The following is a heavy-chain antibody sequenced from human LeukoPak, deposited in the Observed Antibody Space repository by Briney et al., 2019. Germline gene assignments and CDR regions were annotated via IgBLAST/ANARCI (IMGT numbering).Heavy chain of an antibody. V-gene: IGHV4-59*12. J-gene: IGHJ4*02. D-gene: IGHD3-22*01. CDR1: GGSISSYY. CDR2: IYYSGST. CDR3: ARGPHYYDSSGLDY. Sequence: SETLSLTCTVSGGSISSYYWSWIRQPPGKGLEWIGYIYYSGSTNYNPSLKSRVTISVDTSKNQFSLKLSSVTAADTAVYYCARGPHYYDSSGLDYWGQGTLVTVSS.